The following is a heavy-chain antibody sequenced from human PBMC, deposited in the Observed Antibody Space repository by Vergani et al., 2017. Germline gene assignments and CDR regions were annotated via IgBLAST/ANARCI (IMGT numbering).Heavy chain of an antibody. Sequence: EVQLVESGEGLVQPGGSLRLSCAASGFTFSSYAMHWVRQAPGKGLEYVSAISSNGGSTYYADSVKGRFTISRDNSKNTLYLQMGSLRAEDMAVYYCARGTTGDVWGKGTTVTVSS. D-gene: IGHD4-17*01. CDR1: GFTFSSYA. J-gene: IGHJ6*04. V-gene: IGHV3-64*02. CDR2: ISSNGGST. CDR3: ARGTTGDV.